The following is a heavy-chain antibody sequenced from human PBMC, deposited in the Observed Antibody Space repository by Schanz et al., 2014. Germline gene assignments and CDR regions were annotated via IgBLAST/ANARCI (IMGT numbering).Heavy chain of an antibody. CDR1: GFNFSDYA. V-gene: IGHV3-23*04. J-gene: IGHJ4*02. Sequence: EVQVVQSGGGLVKPGGSLRLSCAASGFNFSDYAMCWVRQAPGKGLEWVSAMNESHSTIYYADSVRGRFTISRDNAENTLFLQMNSLRAEDTAVYYCARKVVATIGGYYDNWGQGTLVIVSS. CDR2: MNESHSTI. CDR3: ARKVVATIGGYYDN. D-gene: IGHD5-12*01.